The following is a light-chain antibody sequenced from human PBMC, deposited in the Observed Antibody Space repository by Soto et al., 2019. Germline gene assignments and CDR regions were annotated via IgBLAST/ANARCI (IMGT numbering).Light chain of an antibody. CDR3: QHYGSSPWT. CDR2: GAS. J-gene: IGKJ1*01. CDR1: QSVSSNY. V-gene: IGKV3-20*01. Sequence: EIVLTRSPGTLSLSPGERATLSCRASQSVSSNYLAWYQQKPGQAPRLLIYGASSRATDIPDRFSGSGSGTDFTLTINRLEPEDFAVYYCQHYGSSPWTFGQGTKVDIK.